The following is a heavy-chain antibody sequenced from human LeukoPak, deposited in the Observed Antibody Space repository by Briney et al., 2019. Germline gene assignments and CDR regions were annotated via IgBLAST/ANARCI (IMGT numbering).Heavy chain of an antibody. CDR1: GFTFSSYA. CDR2: ISGSGGST. CDR3: AKDGGGIVGATTYLDY. Sequence: GGSLRLPCAASGFTFSSYAMSWVRQAPGKGLEWVSAISGSGGSTYYADSVKGRFTISRDNSKNTLYLQMNSLRAEDTAVYYCAKDGGGIVGATTYLDYWGQGTLVTVSS. D-gene: IGHD1-26*01. J-gene: IGHJ4*02. V-gene: IGHV3-23*01.